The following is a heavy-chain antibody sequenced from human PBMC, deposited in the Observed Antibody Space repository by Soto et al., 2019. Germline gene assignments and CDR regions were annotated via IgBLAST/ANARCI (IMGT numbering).Heavy chain of an antibody. Sequence: SGTVALTCAVYGEFCNGYYCTWTRQHPGKGLEWIGEINQSGSTKYNPSLRSRVTVSVDTSKHQFSLKLSSVTAADTAMYYCSRAREVVAARIYYYRMEVWGQGTTVT. D-gene: IGHD2-15*01. CDR3: SRAREVVAARIYYYRMEV. CDR1: GEFCNGYY. J-gene: IGHJ6*02. V-gene: IGHV4-34*01. CDR2: INQSGST.